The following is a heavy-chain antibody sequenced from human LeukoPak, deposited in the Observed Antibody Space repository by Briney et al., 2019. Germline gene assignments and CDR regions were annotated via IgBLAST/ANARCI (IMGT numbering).Heavy chain of an antibody. CDR3: ARGSPVDTAMVTQD. CDR2: ISAYNGNT. D-gene: IGHD5-18*01. J-gene: IGHJ4*02. Sequence: GASVKVSCKASGYTFTSYGISWVRQAPGQGLEWMGWISAYNGNTNYAQKFQGRVTMTTDTSTSTAYMELRSLRSDDTAVYYCARGSPVDTAMVTQDWGQGTLVTVSS. CDR1: GYTFTSYG. V-gene: IGHV1-18*01.